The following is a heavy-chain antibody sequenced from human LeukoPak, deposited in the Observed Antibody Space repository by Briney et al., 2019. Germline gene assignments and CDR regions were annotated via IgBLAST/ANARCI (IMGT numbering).Heavy chain of an antibody. CDR2: VFESGST. J-gene: IGHJ4*02. V-gene: IGHV4-38-2*02. Sequence: SETLSLTCSVSGYSIRAGFYWAWIRQSPGKGPEWIGSVFESGSTYYNWPLKGRVALSVDTSKNQYSLNLTSLTSADTAVYYCARGGLGYCITSSCHSRLPFDRWGPGILVTVSS. D-gene: IGHD2-2*01. CDR3: ARGGLGYCITSSCHSRLPFDR. CDR1: GYSIRAGFY.